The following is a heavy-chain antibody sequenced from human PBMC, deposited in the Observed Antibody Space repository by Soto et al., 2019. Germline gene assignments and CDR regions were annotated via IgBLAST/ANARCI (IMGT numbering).Heavy chain of an antibody. CDR2: INPSGGST. J-gene: IGHJ3*02. CDR3: AETSAATVAFDI. D-gene: IGHD2-15*01. CDR1: GYTFTSYY. V-gene: IGHV1-46*01. Sequence: QVQLVQSGAEVKKPGASVKVSCKASGYTFTSYYMHWVRQAARQGLEWKGIINPSGGSTSYAQKFHGRVTMTRDTSTITVYMELSSLRSEDTAVYYCAETSAATVAFDIWGQGTMVTVSS.